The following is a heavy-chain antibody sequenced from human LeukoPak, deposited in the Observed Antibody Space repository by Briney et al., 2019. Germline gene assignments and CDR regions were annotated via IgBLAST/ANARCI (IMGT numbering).Heavy chain of an antibody. CDR3: ARATNSYHWYFDL. CDR1: GYSISSGCY. Sequence: PSETLSLTCTVSGYSISSGCYWGWIRQPPGKGLEWIGSIYHSGSTYYNPSLKSRVTISVDTSKNQFSLKLSSVTAADTAVYYCARATNSYHWYFDLWGRGTLVTVSS. V-gene: IGHV4-38-2*02. J-gene: IGHJ2*01. D-gene: IGHD2-21*01. CDR2: IYHSGST.